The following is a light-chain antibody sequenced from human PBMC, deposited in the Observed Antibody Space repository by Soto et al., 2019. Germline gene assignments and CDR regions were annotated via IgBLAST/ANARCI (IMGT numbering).Light chain of an antibody. J-gene: IGLJ3*02. Sequence: QSVLTQPPSVSGAPGQRVTISCTGSSSNIGAGYDVHWYQQLPGTAPKLLIYGNSNRPSGVPDRFSGSRSGTSASLAITGLQAEDEADYYCQSYDISLSGRVFGGGTTLTVL. CDR3: QSYDISLSGRV. CDR2: GNS. V-gene: IGLV1-40*01. CDR1: SSNIGAGYD.